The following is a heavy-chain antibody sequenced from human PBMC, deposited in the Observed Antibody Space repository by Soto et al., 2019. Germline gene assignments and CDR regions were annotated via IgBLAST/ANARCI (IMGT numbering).Heavy chain of an antibody. CDR3: AKERSDHRIAAAAIDY. CDR2: ISGSGDSA. V-gene: IGHV3-23*01. J-gene: IGHJ4*02. Sequence: GGSLRLSCAASGFTFSNAWMNWVRQAPGKGLEWVSSISGSGDSAYYADSVKGRFTISRDNSKNTLYLQINSLRAEDTAVYYCAKERSDHRIAAAAIDYWGQGAQVTVSS. D-gene: IGHD6-25*01. CDR1: GFTFSNAW.